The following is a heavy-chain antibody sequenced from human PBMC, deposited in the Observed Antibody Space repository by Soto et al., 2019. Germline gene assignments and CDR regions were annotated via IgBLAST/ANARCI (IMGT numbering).Heavy chain of an antibody. Sequence: ASVNVSCKASGYTFTSYDINWVRQATGQGLEWMGWMNPNSGNTDYVQKFQGRVTVTRNTSISTAYMEVSSLRSEDTAVYYCARDGALGENYYYYGMDVWGQGTTVTVSS. D-gene: IGHD3-16*01. J-gene: IGHJ6*02. CDR2: MNPNSGNT. CDR1: GYTFTSYD. CDR3: ARDGALGENYYYYGMDV. V-gene: IGHV1-8*01.